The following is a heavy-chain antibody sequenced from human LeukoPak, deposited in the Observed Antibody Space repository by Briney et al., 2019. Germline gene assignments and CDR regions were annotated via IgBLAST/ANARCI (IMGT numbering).Heavy chain of an antibody. D-gene: IGHD1-26*01. Sequence: SGGSLRLSCAASGFTVSSYYMSWVRQAPGKGLEWVSVIYSGGSTYYADSVRGRFTISRDNSKNALYLQMNSLRAEDTAVYYCARAGAHSGSYYDAFDIWGQGTMVTVSS. CDR3: ARAGAHSGSYYDAFDI. J-gene: IGHJ3*02. CDR2: IYSGGST. CDR1: GFTVSSYY. V-gene: IGHV3-53*01.